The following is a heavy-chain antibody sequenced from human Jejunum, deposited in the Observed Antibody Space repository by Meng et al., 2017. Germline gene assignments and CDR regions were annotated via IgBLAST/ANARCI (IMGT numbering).Heavy chain of an antibody. CDR2: ISSGGGTI. D-gene: IGHD1-26*01. J-gene: IGHJ4*02. V-gene: IGHV3-23*01. CDR3: AKGHTVSYRAFDY. Sequence: SRAVSVFIFSSYTMICARQAPGKGLEWVSTISSGGGTIYYTDSVRGRFTISRDISKNTLYLQLASLEAEDTAIYCCAKGHTVSYRAFDYWGQGTLVTVSS. CDR1: VFIFSSYT.